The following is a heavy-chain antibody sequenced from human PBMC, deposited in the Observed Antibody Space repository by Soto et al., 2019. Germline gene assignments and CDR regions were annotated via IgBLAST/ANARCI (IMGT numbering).Heavy chain of an antibody. Sequence: QVQLVQSGAEVKKPGSSVKLSCNAAGGTFNNLAVSWVRQAPGQGLEWMGEIIPMFGTTNYAQRLQGRVTITGDESRSIAYMYLSSLRSDDTAIYYCARGGRMGNWYFELWGRSTLVTVTS. CDR1: GGTFNNLA. CDR2: IIPMFGTT. D-gene: IGHD3-10*01. V-gene: IGHV1-69*01. CDR3: ARGGRMGNWYFEL. J-gene: IGHJ2*01.